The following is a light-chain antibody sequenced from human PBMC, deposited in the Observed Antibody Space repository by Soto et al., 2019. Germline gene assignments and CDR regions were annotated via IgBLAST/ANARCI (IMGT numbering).Light chain of an antibody. V-gene: IGKV3-11*01. CDR2: DAS. CDR3: QQRSNWHT. J-gene: IGKJ2*01. CDR1: QSVSSY. Sequence: EIVLTQSPATLSLSPGERATLSCRASQSVSSYLAWYQQKPGQAPRLLIYDASNRATGIPARFSGSGSGTDFPLTISILEPEDFAVYYCQQRSNWHTFGQGTKLEIK.